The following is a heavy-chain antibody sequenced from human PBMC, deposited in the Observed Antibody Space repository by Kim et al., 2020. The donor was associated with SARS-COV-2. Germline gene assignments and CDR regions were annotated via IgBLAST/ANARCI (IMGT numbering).Heavy chain of an antibody. CDR1: GFTFTNFF. CDR2: ISDTGSHT. Sequence: GGSLRLSCTASGFTFTNFFMNWIRQAPGKGPEWLSYISDTGSHTLYADSVKGRFTISRDNARNLVYLQMNSLRAEDTAVYYCARDVEGVRGYGFWGPVTL. D-gene: IGHD3-10*01. J-gene: IGHJ4*02. CDR3: ARDVEGVRGYGF. V-gene: IGHV3-11*04.